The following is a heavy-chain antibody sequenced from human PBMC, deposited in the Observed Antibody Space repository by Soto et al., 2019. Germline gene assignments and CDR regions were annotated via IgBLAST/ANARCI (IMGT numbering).Heavy chain of an antibody. CDR2: IIPIFGTA. Sequence: QVQLVQSGAEVKKPGSSVKVSCKASGGTFSSYAISWVRQAPGQGLEWMGGIIPIFGTANYAQKFQGRVRLTADESTSTAYMELSSLRSEDTAVYYCASALVPTADGELWYGEHFDYWGQGTLVTVSS. CDR1: GGTFSSYA. J-gene: IGHJ4*02. V-gene: IGHV1-69*12. CDR3: ASALVPTADGELWYGEHFDY. D-gene: IGHD2-2*01.